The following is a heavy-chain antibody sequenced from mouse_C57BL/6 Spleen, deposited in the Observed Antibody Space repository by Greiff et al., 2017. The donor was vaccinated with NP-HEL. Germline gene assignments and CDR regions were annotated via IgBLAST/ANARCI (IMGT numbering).Heavy chain of an antibody. J-gene: IGHJ3*01. CDR1: GFTFSSYG. Sequence: VKLVESGGDLVKPGGSLKLSCAASGFTFSSYGMSWVRQTPDKRLEWVATISSGGSYTYYPDSVKGRFTISRDNAKNTLYLQMSSLKSEDTAMYYCARHETMVTSSFAYWGQGTLVTVSA. V-gene: IGHV5-6*01. CDR2: ISSGGSYT. CDR3: ARHETMVTSSFAY. D-gene: IGHD2-2*01.